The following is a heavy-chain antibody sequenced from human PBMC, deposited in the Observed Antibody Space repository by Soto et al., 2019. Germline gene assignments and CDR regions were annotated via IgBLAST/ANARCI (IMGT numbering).Heavy chain of an antibody. Sequence: GGSLRLSCAASGFTVSSNYMSWVRQAPGKGLEWVSFIYSDGSTYYADSVKGRFTISRDNSKNTLFLQMNSLRVEDTAVYYCAKDLVKTSSWPADWGQGTLVTVSS. CDR2: IYSDGST. J-gene: IGHJ4*02. CDR3: AKDLVKTSSWPAD. D-gene: IGHD2-2*01. CDR1: GFTVSSNY. V-gene: IGHV3-66*01.